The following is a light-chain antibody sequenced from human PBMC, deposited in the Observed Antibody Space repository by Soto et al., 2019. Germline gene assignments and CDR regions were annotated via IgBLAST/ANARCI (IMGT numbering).Light chain of an antibody. CDR2: GAS. J-gene: IGKJ1*01. Sequence: EIVMTHSPATLSVSPWERATLSCRASQSVSSNLAWYQQKPGQAPRLLIYGASTRATGIPARFSGSGSGTDFTLTISRLEPEDFAVYYCQHYVTSLTTFGPGTKVDI. CDR1: QSVSSN. V-gene: IGKV3-15*01. CDR3: QHYVTSLTT.